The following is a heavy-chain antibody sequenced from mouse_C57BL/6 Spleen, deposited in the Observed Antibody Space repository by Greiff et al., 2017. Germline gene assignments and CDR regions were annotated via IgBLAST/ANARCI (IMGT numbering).Heavy chain of an antibody. Sequence: VQLQQSGAELVKPGASVKLSCTASGFNIKDYYMHWVKQRTEQGLEWIGRIDPEDGATKYAPQFQGKATITADTSSNTDYLQLSSLTSEDTAVYYCARSIYYDYDGYIDVWGTGTTVTVSS. D-gene: IGHD2-4*01. CDR3: ARSIYYDYDGYIDV. CDR2: IDPEDGAT. J-gene: IGHJ1*03. V-gene: IGHV14-2*01. CDR1: GFNIKDYY.